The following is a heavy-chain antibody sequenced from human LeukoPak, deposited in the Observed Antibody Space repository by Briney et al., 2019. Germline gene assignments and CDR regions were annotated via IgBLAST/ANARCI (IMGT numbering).Heavy chain of an antibody. D-gene: IGHD6-13*01. CDR1: GFTFSSYG. V-gene: IGHV3-33*01. J-gene: IGHJ6*02. CDR3: AREESSSWYGIPPFYYYYGMDV. Sequence: QPGRSLRLSCAASGFTFSSYGMHWVRQAPGKGLEGVAVIWYDGSNKYYADSVKGRFTISRDNSKNTLYLQMNSLRAEDTAVYYCAREESSSWYGIPPFYYYYGMDVWGQGTTVTVSS. CDR2: IWYDGSNK.